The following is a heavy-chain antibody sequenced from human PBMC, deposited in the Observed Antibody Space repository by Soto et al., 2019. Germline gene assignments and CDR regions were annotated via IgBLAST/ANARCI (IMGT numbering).Heavy chain of an antibody. CDR1: GGSISSGYY. Sequence: PSETLSLTCTVSGGSISSGYYWGWIRQPPGKGLEWIGSIYHSGSTYYNPSLKSRVTISVDTSKNQFSLRSEDTAVYYCARRTRNIVVDLVATDWFDPWGQGTLVTVSS. D-gene: IGHD2-2*01. CDR2: IYHSGST. CDR3: ARRTRNIVVDLVATDWFDP. J-gene: IGHJ5*02. V-gene: IGHV4-38-2*02.